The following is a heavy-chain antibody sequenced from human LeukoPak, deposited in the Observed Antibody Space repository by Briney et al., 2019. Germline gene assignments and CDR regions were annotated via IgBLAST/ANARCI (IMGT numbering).Heavy chain of an antibody. J-gene: IGHJ5*02. CDR2: IYLSGST. D-gene: IGHD3-10*01. V-gene: IGHV4-39*07. CDR3: ARGGYYGSGNDFRFDP. CDR1: GGSISSSSYY. Sequence: PSETLSLTCTVSGGSISSSSYYWGWIRQPPGKGLEWIGSIYLSGSTYYNPSLKSRVTISVDTPKNQFSLKLSSVTAADTAVYYCARGGYYGSGNDFRFDPWGQGTLVTVSS.